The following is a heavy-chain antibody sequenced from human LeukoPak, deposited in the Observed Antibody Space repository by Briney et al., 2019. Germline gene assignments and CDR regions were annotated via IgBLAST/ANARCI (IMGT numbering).Heavy chain of an antibody. V-gene: IGHV4-34*01. J-gene: IGHJ3*02. D-gene: IGHD6-13*01. CDR1: GGSFSGYY. CDR3: ARHNGQQQDDAFDI. CDR2: INHSGST. Sequence: SETLSLTCAVYGGSFSGYYWSWIRQPPGKGLEWIGEINHSGSTNYNPSLKSRVTISVDTSKNQFSLKLSSVTAADTAVYYCARHNGQQQDDAFDIWGQGTMVTVSS.